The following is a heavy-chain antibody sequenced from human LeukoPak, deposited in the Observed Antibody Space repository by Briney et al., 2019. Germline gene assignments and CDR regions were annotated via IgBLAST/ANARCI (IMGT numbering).Heavy chain of an antibody. V-gene: IGHV4-4*07. J-gene: IGHJ4*02. CDR2: IYTSGST. CDR3: ARDMDYYDSSGYYYYEDY. CDR1: GGSISSYY. Sequence: PSETLSLTCTVSGGSISSYYWSWIRQPAGKGLEWIGRIYTSGSTNYNPSLKSRVTMSVDTSKNQFSLKLSSVTAADTAVYYCARDMDYYDSSGYYYYEDYWGQGTLVTVSS. D-gene: IGHD3-22*01.